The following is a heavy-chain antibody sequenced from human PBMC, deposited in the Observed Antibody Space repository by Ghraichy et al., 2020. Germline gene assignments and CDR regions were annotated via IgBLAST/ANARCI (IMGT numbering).Heavy chain of an antibody. Sequence: ASVKVSCKASGYTFTGYYMHWVRQAPGQGLEWMGWINPNSGGTNYAQKFQGWVTMTRDTSISTAYMELSRLRSDDTAVYYCARGNVVSHYYDSSGTLVYWGQGTLVTVSS. CDR1: GYTFTGYY. CDR3: ARGNVVSHYYDSSGTLVY. D-gene: IGHD3-22*01. V-gene: IGHV1-2*04. CDR2: INPNSGGT. J-gene: IGHJ4*02.